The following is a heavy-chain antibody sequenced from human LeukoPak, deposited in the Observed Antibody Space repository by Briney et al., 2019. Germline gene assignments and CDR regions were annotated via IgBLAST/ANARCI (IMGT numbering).Heavy chain of an antibody. CDR3: ARDYEIAVRYDCFDP. J-gene: IGHJ5*02. Sequence: GASVKVSCKAAGYTFSNFGISWVRQAPGQGLEWMGWISGYNGETNYAQKSQGRVTMTTDTSANTAYMEVRSLRSDDTAVYYYARDYEIAVRYDCFDPWGQGTLVIVSS. V-gene: IGHV1-18*01. CDR2: ISGYNGET. CDR1: GYTFSNFG. D-gene: IGHD6-6*01.